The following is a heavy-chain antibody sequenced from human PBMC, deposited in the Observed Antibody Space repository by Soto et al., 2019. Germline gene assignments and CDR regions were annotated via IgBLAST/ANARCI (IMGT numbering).Heavy chain of an antibody. CDR2: IKSKTDGGTT. V-gene: IGHV3-15*01. D-gene: IGHD2-15*01. Sequence: GGSLRLSCAASGFTFSNAWMSWVRQAPGKGLEWVGRIKSKTDGGTTDYAAPVKGRFTISRDDSKNTLYLQMNSLKTEDTAVYYCTIGIVVVVAATFRLPPSYYYGMDVWGQGTTVTVSS. CDR3: TIGIVVVVAATFRLPPSYYYGMDV. CDR1: GFTFSNAW. J-gene: IGHJ6*02.